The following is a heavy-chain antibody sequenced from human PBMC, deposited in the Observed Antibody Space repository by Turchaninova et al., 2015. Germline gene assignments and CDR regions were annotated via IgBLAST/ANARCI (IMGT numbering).Heavy chain of an antibody. CDR2: IRFDGANQ. V-gene: IGHV3-30*02. CDR3: XKGRESGSYXYYLXX. Sequence: QVQLVESGGGVVQPGGSLRLSCAASGFIFSSYGMPWGRQAPGKGLGGLEFIRFDGANQYWAXXXRGXXXISXXNSKXTLYLXXSSXXXEDTALYXXXKGRESGSYXYYLXXWGQGTLVTXSS. D-gene: IGHD1-26*01. CDR1: GFIFSSYG. J-gene: IGHJ4*02.